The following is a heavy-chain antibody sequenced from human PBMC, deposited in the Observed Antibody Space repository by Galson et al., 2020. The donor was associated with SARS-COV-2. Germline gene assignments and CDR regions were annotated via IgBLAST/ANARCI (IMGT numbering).Heavy chain of an antibody. Sequence: GGSLRLSCAASGFIFKNYAMSWVRQTPGMGLAWVSTINGGGSPTYYADSVRGRFTISRDNSKNTLYLQMDSLRVEDTAVYYCAKDQGQSYYESGNHYSFIDNWGQGTQVTVSS. CDR1: GFIFKNYA. CDR3: AKDQGQSYYESGNHYSFIDN. J-gene: IGHJ4*02. V-gene: IGHV3-23*01. CDR2: INGGGSPT. D-gene: IGHD3-10*01.